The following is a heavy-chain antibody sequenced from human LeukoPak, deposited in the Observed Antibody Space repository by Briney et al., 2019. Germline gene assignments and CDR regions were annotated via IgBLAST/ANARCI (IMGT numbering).Heavy chain of an antibody. J-gene: IGHJ3*02. D-gene: IGHD2-2*01. CDR2: ISSSGSTI. V-gene: IGHV3-48*03. CDR1: GFTFSNYE. Sequence: PGGSLRLSCAASGFTFSNYEMNWVRQAPGKGREWVSYISSSGSTIYYADSVKGRFTISRDNPKNLLYLQMNSLRAEDTAVYYCARDAEYQLLYDAFDMWGQGTMVTVSS. CDR3: ARDAEYQLLYDAFDM.